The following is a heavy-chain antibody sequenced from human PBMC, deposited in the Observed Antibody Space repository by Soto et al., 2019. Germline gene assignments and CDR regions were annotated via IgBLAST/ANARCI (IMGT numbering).Heavy chain of an antibody. CDR2: IYYTGTT. CDR3: ARDMKFENDGGHYYYGKDF. Sequence: SETLSVTCTVSGDSISSGPNYWSWIRQHPGKGLEWIGYIYYTGTTYYSPSLKSRVIMSLDTSKNQFSLKLSSVTAADTAVYYCARDMKFENDGGHYYYGKDFWGHVTKVTV. CDR1: GDSISSGPNY. D-gene: IGHD1-1*01. J-gene: IGHJ6*02. V-gene: IGHV4-31*03.